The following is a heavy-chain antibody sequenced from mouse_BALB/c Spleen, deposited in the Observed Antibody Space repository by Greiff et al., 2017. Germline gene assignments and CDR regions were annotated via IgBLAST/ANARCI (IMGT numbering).Heavy chain of an antibody. CDR1: GFSLTGYG. CDR2: IWGDGST. V-gene: IGHV2-6-7*01. D-gene: IGHD1-2*01. J-gene: IGHJ3*01. Sequence: VQRVESGPGLVAPSQSLSITCTVSGFSLTGYGVNWVRQPPGKGLEWLGMIWGDGSTDYNSALKSRLSISKDNSKSQVFLKMNSLQTDDTARYYCARETRLLGFAYWGQGTLVTVSA. CDR3: ARETRLLGFAY.